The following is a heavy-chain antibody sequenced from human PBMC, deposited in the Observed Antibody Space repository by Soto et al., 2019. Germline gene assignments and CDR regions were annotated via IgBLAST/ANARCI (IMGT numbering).Heavy chain of an antibody. CDR1: GLTFSSYA. J-gene: IGHJ4*02. D-gene: IGHD6-6*01. V-gene: IGHV3-23*01. Sequence: GGPLRLSVAAAGLTFSSYAMSGVRRSPGKGLEWVSAISPSGGRTYYADSVQGRFTISRDNSNNTLYLQMNSLRAEDTAVYYCAKDSAPYRSSSNSFDYWGQGTLVTVSS. CDR2: ISPSGGRT. CDR3: AKDSAPYRSSSNSFDY.